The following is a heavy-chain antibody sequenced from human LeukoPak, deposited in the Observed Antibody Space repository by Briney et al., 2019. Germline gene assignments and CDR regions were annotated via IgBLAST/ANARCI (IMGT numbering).Heavy chain of an antibody. CDR2: IDPSDSYT. Sequence: GESLKISCKGFGYSFTSYWISWVRQMPGKGLEWMGRIDPSDSYTNYSPSFQGHVTISADKSISTAYLQWSSLKASDTAMYYCARLGSSNNWFDPWGQGTLVTVSS. V-gene: IGHV5-10-1*01. D-gene: IGHD6-13*01. CDR1: GYSFTSYW. CDR3: ARLGSSNNWFDP. J-gene: IGHJ5*02.